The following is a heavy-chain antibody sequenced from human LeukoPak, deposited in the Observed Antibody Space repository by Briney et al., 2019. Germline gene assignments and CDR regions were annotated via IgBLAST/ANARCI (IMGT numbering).Heavy chain of an antibody. D-gene: IGHD3-10*01. Sequence: PSETLSLTCTVSGGSISSGSYYWSWIRQPAGKGLEWIGRIYTSGSTNYNPSLKSRVTISVDTSKNQFSLKLSSVTAADTAVYYCARDQGGSVRGVFDLWGRGTLVTVSS. CDR1: GGSISSGSYY. V-gene: IGHV4-61*02. CDR3: ARDQGGSVRGVFDL. J-gene: IGHJ2*01. CDR2: IYTSGST.